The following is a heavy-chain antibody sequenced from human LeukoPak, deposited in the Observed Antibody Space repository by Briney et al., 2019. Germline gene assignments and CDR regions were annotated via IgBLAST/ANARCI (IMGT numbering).Heavy chain of an antibody. V-gene: IGHV3-30*02. CDR2: IRYDGSNK. D-gene: IGHD2-15*01. Sequence: GGSLRLSCAASGFTFSSYGVHWVRQAPGKGLEWVAFIRYDGSNKYYADSVKGRFTISRDNSKNTLYLQMNSLRAEDTAVYYCAKEESIVVVVAATTDYWGQGTLVTVSS. CDR3: AKEESIVVVVAATTDY. CDR1: GFTFSSYG. J-gene: IGHJ4*02.